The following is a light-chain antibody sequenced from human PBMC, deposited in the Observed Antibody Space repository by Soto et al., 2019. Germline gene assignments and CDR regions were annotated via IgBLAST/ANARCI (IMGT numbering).Light chain of an antibody. J-gene: IGLJ3*02. V-gene: IGLV1-44*01. Sequence: QSVLTQPPSASGTPGQRVTISCSGGKSNIGSNTVNWYQQLPGTAPNLLIYTNNQRPSGVPDRFSGSKSGTSASLAISGLQSEDEADYYCAAWDDNLKGWVFGGGTKLTVL. CDR1: KSNIGSNT. CDR3: AAWDDNLKGWV. CDR2: TNN.